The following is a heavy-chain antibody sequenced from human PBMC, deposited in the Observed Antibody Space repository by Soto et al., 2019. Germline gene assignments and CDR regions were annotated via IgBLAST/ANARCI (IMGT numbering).Heavy chain of an antibody. CDR3: ARVDLGYADYAGAFDI. J-gene: IGHJ3*02. V-gene: IGHV1-69*04. CDR1: GYTFTSYG. D-gene: IGHD4-17*01. CDR2: IIANLGIA. Sequence: GASVKVSCKASGYTFTSYGISCVRQAPGQGLEWMGRIIANLGIANYAQKFQGRVTITADKSTSTAYMELSSLRSEDTAVYYCARVDLGYADYAGAFDIWGQGTMVTVSS.